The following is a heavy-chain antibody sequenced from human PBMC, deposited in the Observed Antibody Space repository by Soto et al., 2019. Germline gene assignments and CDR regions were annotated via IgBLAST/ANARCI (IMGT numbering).Heavy chain of an antibody. V-gene: IGHV3-23*01. CDR1: GFTFSSYA. CDR3: AKDRPSIVVVPAASFDY. D-gene: IGHD2-2*01. CDR2: ISGSGGST. J-gene: IGHJ4*02. Sequence: ESGGGLVQPGGSLRLSCAASGFTFSSYAMSWVRQAPGKGLEWVSAISGSGGSTYYADSVKGRFTISRDNSKNTLYLQMNSLRAEDTAVYYCAKDRPSIVVVPAASFDYWGQGTLVTVSS.